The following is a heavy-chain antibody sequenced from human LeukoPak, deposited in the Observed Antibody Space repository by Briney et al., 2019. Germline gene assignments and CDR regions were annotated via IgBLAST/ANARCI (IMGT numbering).Heavy chain of an antibody. D-gene: IGHD3-16*02. CDR2: IYYSGST. CDR1: GGSISSGGYY. Sequence: PSETLSLTCTVSGGSISSGGYYWSWIRQHPGKGLERIGFIYYSGSTYYNPSLKSRVTFSVDKSKNQFSLKLSSVNAADTAVYYCARAVYDYIWGSYRFDYWGQGTLVTVSS. J-gene: IGHJ4*02. V-gene: IGHV4-31*03. CDR3: ARAVYDYIWGSYRFDY.